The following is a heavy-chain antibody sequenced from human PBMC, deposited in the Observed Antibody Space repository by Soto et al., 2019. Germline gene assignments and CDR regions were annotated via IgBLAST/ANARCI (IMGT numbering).Heavy chain of an antibody. CDR2: LNPNTGDT. CDR3: SVYFDDPQAASF. D-gene: IGHD6-25*01. CDR1: GYSFTRYS. V-gene: IGHV1-2*02. J-gene: IGHJ4*02. Sequence: QVQLIQSGPEVKKPGAAVKVSCRTSGYSFTRYSIHWVRQAPGQGLEWMGWLNPNTGDTRLAQKFEGRVTLSRDTSMTTVYMHLSGLRSDDTAVFFCSVYFDDPQAASFWGQGTLVTVTS.